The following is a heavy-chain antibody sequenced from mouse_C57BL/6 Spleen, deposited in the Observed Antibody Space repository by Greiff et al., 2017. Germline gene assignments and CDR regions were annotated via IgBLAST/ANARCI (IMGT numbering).Heavy chain of an antibody. CDR3: ARGLKYFDY. V-gene: IGHV1-42*01. CDR1: GYSFTGYY. Sequence: VQLQQSGPELVKPGASVKISCKASGYSFTGYYMNWVKQSPEKSLEWIGEINPSTGGTTYNQKFKAKATLTVDKSSSTAYMQLKSLTSEDSAVYYCARGLKYFDYWGQGTTLTVSS. CDR2: INPSTGGT. J-gene: IGHJ2*01.